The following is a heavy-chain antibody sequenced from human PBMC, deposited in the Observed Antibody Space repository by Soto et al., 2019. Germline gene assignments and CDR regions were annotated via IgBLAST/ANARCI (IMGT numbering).Heavy chain of an antibody. Sequence: GGSLRLSCAASGFTFSSYCMHWVRQAPGKGLEWVAVIWYDGSNKYYADSVKGRFTISRDNSKNTLYLQMNSLRAEDTAVYYCARDIVGGIAATPYYMDVWGKGTTVTVSS. D-gene: IGHD6-13*01. CDR2: IWYDGSNK. V-gene: IGHV3-33*01. J-gene: IGHJ6*03. CDR3: ARDIVGGIAATPYYMDV. CDR1: GFTFSSYC.